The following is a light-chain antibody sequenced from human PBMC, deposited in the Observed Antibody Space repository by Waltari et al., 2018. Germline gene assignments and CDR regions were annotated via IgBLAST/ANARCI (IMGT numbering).Light chain of an antibody. V-gene: IGLV1-47*01. J-gene: IGLJ2*01. CDR1: SSNIGSNY. CDR2: RNN. Sequence: QSVLTQPPSASGTPGQRVTISCSGSSSNIGSNYVYWYQQLPGTAPKLLIDRNNQRPSGVPDRFPGSKSGTSASRAISGLRSEDEADYYCAAWDDSLSGPVFGGGTKLTVL. CDR3: AAWDDSLSGPV.